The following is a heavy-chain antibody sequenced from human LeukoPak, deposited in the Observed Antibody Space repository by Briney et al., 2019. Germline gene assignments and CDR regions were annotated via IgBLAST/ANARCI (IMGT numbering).Heavy chain of an antibody. CDR3: ARWNYVRYYYDSSGYYCDY. Sequence: VASVKVSCKASGYTFTSYGISWVRQAPGQGLEWMGWISAYNGNTNYAQKLQGRVTMTTDTSTSTAYMELRSLRSDDTAVYYCARWNYVRYYYDSSGYYCDYWGQGTLVTVSS. CDR2: ISAYNGNT. CDR1: GYTFTSYG. J-gene: IGHJ4*02. V-gene: IGHV1-18*01. D-gene: IGHD3-22*01.